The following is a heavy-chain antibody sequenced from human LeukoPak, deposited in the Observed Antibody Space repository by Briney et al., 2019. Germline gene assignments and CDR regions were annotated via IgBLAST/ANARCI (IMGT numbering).Heavy chain of an antibody. V-gene: IGHV2-5*01. Sequence: SCPTLVTPTQTLTLTCTFSVCSLSTSGLGVAGIRQPPGKALEWLAPIYWNDDKYYSPSLKSRLTITKDTSKHQVVLTMTNMDPVDTATYYCAHRGITIFGVVSYYFDYWGQGTLVTVSS. D-gene: IGHD3-3*01. CDR2: IYWNDDK. J-gene: IGHJ4*02. CDR1: VCSLSTSGLG. CDR3: AHRGITIFGVVSYYFDY.